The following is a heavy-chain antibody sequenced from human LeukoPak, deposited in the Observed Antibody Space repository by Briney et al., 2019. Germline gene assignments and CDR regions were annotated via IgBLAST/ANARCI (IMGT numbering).Heavy chain of an antibody. J-gene: IGHJ4*02. Sequence: SETLSLTCAVYGGSFSSYYWSWFRQPPGKGLEWIGKINYSGSTNYNPSLKSRVTISVDMSKNQFSLKLSSVIAADTAVYYCARLIYYDSSGYLDYWGQGSLVTVSS. CDR2: INYSGST. CDR3: ARLIYYDSSGYLDY. D-gene: IGHD3-22*01. V-gene: IGHV4-34*01. CDR1: GGSFSSYY.